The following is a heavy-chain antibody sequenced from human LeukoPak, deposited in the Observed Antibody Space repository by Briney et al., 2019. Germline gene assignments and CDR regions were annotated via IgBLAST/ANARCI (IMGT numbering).Heavy chain of an antibody. D-gene: IGHD3-10*01. CDR1: GFTFSIYA. J-gene: IGHJ4*02. Sequence: GGSLTLSWAPSGFTFSIYATTWVRQPPGKWRQWVSVVSGSGGRTYYAASVKGRFTIPRDNSKNTLYLQMNTLRAEDTAVYYCAREYGSGSYYYDYWGQGTLVTVSS. CDR3: AREYGSGSYYYDY. CDR2: VSGSGGRT. V-gene: IGHV3-23*01.